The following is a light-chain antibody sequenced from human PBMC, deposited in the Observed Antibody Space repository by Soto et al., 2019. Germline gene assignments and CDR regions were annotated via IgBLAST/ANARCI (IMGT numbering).Light chain of an antibody. Sequence: IHMTQSPSSLSASVEDRVIITCRASQSISNHLNWYQQKPGKAPKLLIYDASSLESGVPSRFSGSGSGTEFTLTISSLQYEDFAVYYCQQYNNWHRITFGQGTRLEIK. CDR1: QSISNH. CDR2: DAS. V-gene: IGKV1D-13*01. CDR3: QQYNNWHRIT. J-gene: IGKJ5*01.